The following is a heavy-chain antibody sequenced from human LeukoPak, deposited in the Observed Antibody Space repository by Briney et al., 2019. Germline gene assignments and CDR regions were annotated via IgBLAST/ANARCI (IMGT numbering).Heavy chain of an antibody. V-gene: IGHV3-49*03. Sequence: GGSLRLSCTGFGFTFGDYAMSWFRQAPGKGREWVGFIRSRAYVGTTEYAASVKGRFTISRDDSNSIAYLQMSSLKTEDTAMYYCSRGSYDYWRKAFFDYWGQGTLVTVSS. J-gene: IGHJ4*02. CDR2: IRSRAYVGTT. CDR1: GFTFGDYA. D-gene: IGHD5-12*01. CDR3: SRGSYDYWRKAFFDY.